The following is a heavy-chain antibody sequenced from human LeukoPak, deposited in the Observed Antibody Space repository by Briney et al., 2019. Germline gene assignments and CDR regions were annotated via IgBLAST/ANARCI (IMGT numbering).Heavy chain of an antibody. CDR2: ISAYNGNT. Sequence: ASVKVSCKASVYTFTSYGISGVREAPGQGLEGRGWISAYNGNTKYAQKLQGRVTMTTDTSTSTAYMELRSLIPDDTGVYYCARDSSTYDILTGWGAFDIWGQGTMVTVSS. CDR1: VYTFTSYG. J-gene: IGHJ3*02. CDR3: ARDSSTYDILTGWGAFDI. D-gene: IGHD3-9*01. V-gene: IGHV1-18*01.